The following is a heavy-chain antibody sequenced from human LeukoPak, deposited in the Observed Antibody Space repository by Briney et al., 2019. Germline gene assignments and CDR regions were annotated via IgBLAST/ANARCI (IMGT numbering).Heavy chain of an antibody. CDR2: ISGSGGTT. J-gene: IGHJ4*02. Sequence: GGSLRLSCAASGFPFSSYAMSWVRQAPGKGLEWVSAISGSGGTTYFADSVKGRFTISRDNSRNTLYLQMNTLRAEDTAVYYCAKGVYYYDSSAYYYTYYFDYWGQGTLVTVSS. CDR1: GFPFSSYA. V-gene: IGHV3-23*01. D-gene: IGHD3-22*01. CDR3: AKGVYYYDSSAYYYTYYFDY.